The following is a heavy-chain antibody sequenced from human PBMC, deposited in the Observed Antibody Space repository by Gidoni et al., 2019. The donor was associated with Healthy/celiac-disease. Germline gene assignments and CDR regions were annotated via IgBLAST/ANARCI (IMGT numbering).Heavy chain of an antibody. Sequence: QVQLVESGGGVVQPGRSLRLSCAASGFTFSSYGMHWVRQAPGKGLDWVAFIWYDGSNKYYADSVKGRFTISRDNSKNTLYLQMNSLRAEDTAVYYCARWAVVVPAARHYYGMDVWGQGTTVTVSS. CDR2: IWYDGSNK. V-gene: IGHV3-33*01. CDR3: ARWAVVVPAARHYYGMDV. D-gene: IGHD2-2*01. CDR1: GFTFSSYG. J-gene: IGHJ6*02.